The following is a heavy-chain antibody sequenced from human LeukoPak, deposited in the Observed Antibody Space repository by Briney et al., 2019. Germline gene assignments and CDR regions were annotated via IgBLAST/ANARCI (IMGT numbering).Heavy chain of an antibody. J-gene: IGHJ3*02. CDR1: GGSFSGYY. V-gene: IGHV4-34*01. CDR2: INHSGST. Sequence: SETLSLTCAVYGGSFSGYYWSWIRQPPGKGLEWIGEINHSGSTNYNPSLKSRVTISVDTSKNQFSLKRSSVTAADTAVYYCAGETMVRGVMRAFDIWGQGTMVTVSS. D-gene: IGHD3-10*01. CDR3: AGETMVRGVMRAFDI.